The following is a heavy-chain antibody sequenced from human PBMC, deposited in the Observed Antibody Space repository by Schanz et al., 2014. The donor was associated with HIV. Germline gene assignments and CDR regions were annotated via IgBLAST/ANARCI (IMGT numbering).Heavy chain of an antibody. Sequence: EVHLVESGGTLVKPGGSLRLSCAASGLAFSVYTMNWVRQTPGKGLAWVSSISGNGHYIYFANSLRGRFAISRDNARSSVFLEMNDLRADDTGVYYCARDLQGLARQGGMDVWGQGTTVTVSS. J-gene: IGHJ6*02. CDR1: GLAFSVYT. CDR2: ISGNGHYI. D-gene: IGHD6-6*01. V-gene: IGHV3-21*06. CDR3: ARDLQGLARQGGMDV.